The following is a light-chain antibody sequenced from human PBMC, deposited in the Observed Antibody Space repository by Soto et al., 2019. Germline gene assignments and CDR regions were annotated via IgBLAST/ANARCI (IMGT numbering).Light chain of an antibody. CDR3: QSWDSSTENVV. CDR1: KLGNKY. Sequence: SYELTQPPSVSVSPGQTASITCSGDKLGNKYASWYQQKPGQSPVLVIYQDNKRPSAIPERFSGSNSGNTATLTISGTQAMDEADYYCQSWDSSTENVVFGGGTKLTVL. V-gene: IGLV3-1*01. CDR2: QDN. J-gene: IGLJ2*01.